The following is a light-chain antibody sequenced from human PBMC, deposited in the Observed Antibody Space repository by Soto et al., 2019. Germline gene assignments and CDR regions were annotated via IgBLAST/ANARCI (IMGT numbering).Light chain of an antibody. V-gene: IGKV3-20*01. CDR2: GES. CDR1: QSVSSSY. CDR3: HQYGSSAIT. J-gene: IGKJ5*01. Sequence: ELVLTQSPGTLSSSPGERATLSCRASQSVSSSYLAWYQQQPGQAPRLLIYGESSRATGIPDRLSGSGSGRDFSLTISRLQPEDFAVYDWHQYGSSAITFGQGTRLES.